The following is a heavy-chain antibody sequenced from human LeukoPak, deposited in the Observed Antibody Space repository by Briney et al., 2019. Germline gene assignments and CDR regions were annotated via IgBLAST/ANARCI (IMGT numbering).Heavy chain of an antibody. CDR2: FDHSGST. V-gene: IGHV4-34*01. D-gene: IGHD6-13*01. CDR1: GGSPSGYS. J-gene: IGHJ5*02. Sequence: SETLSLTPAVYGGSPSGYSWSWIPEPLGKGVGWIGEFDHSGSTIYTPSIQSRVATSVETSIKQFSLKLTSVTAADTAVYYCAMDDDCSGASSWTLYPWGQGTLVTVSS. CDR3: AMDDDCSGASSWTLYP.